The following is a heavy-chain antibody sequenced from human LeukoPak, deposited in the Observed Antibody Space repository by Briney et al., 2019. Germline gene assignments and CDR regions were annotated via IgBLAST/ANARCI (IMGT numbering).Heavy chain of an antibody. V-gene: IGHV3-48*01. Sequence: PGGSLRLSCAASGFTFSPYTMHWFRQPPGKGLEWISYINTGSTTIYYADSVKGRFTISRDNAKNSLDLQLNSLRAEDTAVYYCAREIWFGELEGDYWGQGTLVTVSS. D-gene: IGHD3-10*01. CDR1: GFTFSPYT. CDR2: INTGSTTI. J-gene: IGHJ4*02. CDR3: AREIWFGELEGDY.